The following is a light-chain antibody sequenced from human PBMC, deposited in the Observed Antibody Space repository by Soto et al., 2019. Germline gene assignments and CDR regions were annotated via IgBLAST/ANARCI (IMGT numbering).Light chain of an antibody. CDR2: GAS. Sequence: EIVMTQSPATLSVSPGERATLSCRASQSVSSNLAWYQQKPGQAPRLLIYGASTRATGIPARFSGSGSGTELTLTISSLQSEDFAVYYCQQYNNWLSTFGGGTNVEIK. V-gene: IGKV3-15*01. J-gene: IGKJ4*01. CDR3: QQYNNWLST. CDR1: QSVSSN.